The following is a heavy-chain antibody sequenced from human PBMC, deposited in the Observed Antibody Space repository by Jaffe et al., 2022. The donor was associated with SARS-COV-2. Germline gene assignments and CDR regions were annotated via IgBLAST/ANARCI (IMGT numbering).Heavy chain of an antibody. CDR3: ARMWGRYCSGGSCPLRRYNWFDP. J-gene: IGHJ5*02. CDR2: IYPGDSDT. D-gene: IGHD2-15*01. CDR1: GYSFTSYW. V-gene: IGHV5-51*01. Sequence: EVQLVQSGAEVKKPGESLKISCKGSGYSFTSYWIGWVRQMPGKGLEWMGIIYPGDSDTRYSPSFQGQVTISADKSISTAYLQWSSLKASDTAMYYCARMWGRYCSGGSCPLRRYNWFDPWGQGTLVTVSS.